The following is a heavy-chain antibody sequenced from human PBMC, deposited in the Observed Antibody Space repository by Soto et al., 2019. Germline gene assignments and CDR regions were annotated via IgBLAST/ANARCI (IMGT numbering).Heavy chain of an antibody. D-gene: IGHD3-10*01. CDR2: ISAYNGNT. CDR1: GYTFTSYG. CDR3: ARVEIMVRGVTMFDS. V-gene: IGHV1-18*01. Sequence: ASVKVSCKASGYTFTSYGISWVRQAPGQGLEWMGWISAYNGNTNYAQKLQGRVTMTTDTSTSTAYMELRSLRSDDTAVYYCARVEIMVRGVTMFDSWGQGTLVTVSS. J-gene: IGHJ5*01.